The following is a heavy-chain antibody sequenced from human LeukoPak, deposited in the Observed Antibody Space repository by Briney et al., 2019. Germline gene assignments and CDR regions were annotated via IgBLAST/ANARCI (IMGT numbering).Heavy chain of an antibody. J-gene: IGHJ4*02. V-gene: IGHV4-39*01. Sequence: PSETLSLTCTVSGGSISSSSYYWGWIRQPPGKGLEWIGSIYYSGSTYYNPSLKSRVTISVDTSKNQFSLKLSSVTAADTAVYYCARHVESEWAYYFDYWGQGTLVTVSS. CDR1: GGSISSSSYY. CDR2: IYYSGST. CDR3: ARHVESEWAYYFDY. D-gene: IGHD1-26*01.